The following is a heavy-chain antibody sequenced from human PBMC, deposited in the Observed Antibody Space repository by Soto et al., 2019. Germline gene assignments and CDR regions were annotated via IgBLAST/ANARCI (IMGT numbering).Heavy chain of an antibody. D-gene: IGHD6-13*01. Sequence: QVQLQESGPGLVKPSQTLSLTCTVSGGSISSGDYYWSWIRQPPGKGLEWIGYIFYSGSTYGNPSLRRRVTISVATTTNQFSLKLSSVPAADTAVYYGAGERPDGSRLDPWGQGTLVTVSS. CDR2: IFYSGST. CDR1: GGSISSGDYY. J-gene: IGHJ5*02. CDR3: AGERPDGSRLDP. V-gene: IGHV4-30-4*01.